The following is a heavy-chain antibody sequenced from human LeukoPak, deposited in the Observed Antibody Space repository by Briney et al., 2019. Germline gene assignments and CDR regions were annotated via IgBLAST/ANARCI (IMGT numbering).Heavy chain of an antibody. V-gene: IGHV3-11*05. CDR1: GFTFSDYY. CDR2: ITSSTSYT. Sequence: GPLRLSCAASGFTFSDYYMTWIRQAPGKGLEWVSYITSSTSYTNYADSVKGRFTISRDNAKNSLYVQMNSLRDEDTAVYYCARDSQYAFDIWGQGTMVTVSS. J-gene: IGHJ3*02. CDR3: ARDSQYAFDI.